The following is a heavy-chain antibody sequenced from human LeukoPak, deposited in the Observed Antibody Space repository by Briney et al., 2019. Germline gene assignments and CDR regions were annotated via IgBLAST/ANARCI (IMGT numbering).Heavy chain of an antibody. D-gene: IGHD3-16*01. CDR1: GGSISSSSYY. J-gene: IGHJ4*02. Sequence: SEILSLTCTVSGGSISSSSYYWGWIRQPPGKGLEWIGSIYYSGSTYYNPSLKSRVTISVDTSKNQFSLKLSSVTAADTAVYYCAREPYPEALIDYWGQGTLVTVSS. CDR2: IYYSGST. V-gene: IGHV4-39*07. CDR3: AREPYPEALIDY.